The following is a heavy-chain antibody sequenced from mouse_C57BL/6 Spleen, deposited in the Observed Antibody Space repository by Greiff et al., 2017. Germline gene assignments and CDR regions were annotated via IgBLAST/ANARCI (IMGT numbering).Heavy chain of an antibody. Sequence: DVKVEESGGGLVKPGGSLKLSCAASGFTFSDYGMHWVRQAPEKGLEWVAYISSGSSTIYYADTVKGRFTISRDNAKNTLFLQMTSLRSEDTAMYYCARWAYGGYYFAYWGQGTLVTVSA. CDR3: ARWAYGGYYFAY. CDR2: ISSGSSTI. CDR1: GFTFSDYG. D-gene: IGHD2-3*01. V-gene: IGHV5-17*01. J-gene: IGHJ3*01.